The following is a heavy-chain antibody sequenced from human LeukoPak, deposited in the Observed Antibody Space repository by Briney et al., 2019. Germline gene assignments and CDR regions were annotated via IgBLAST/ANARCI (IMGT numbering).Heavy chain of an antibody. CDR2: IYTTGST. V-gene: IGHV4-4*07. D-gene: IGHD3-10*01. Sequence: SETLSLTCTVSGGSISDYYWSWIRQPAGKGLEWIGRIYTTGSTDYNPSLKSRVTMSVDTSKNQFSLKLSSVTAADSAVYYCAKFSSIRGADDVWGLGTAVTVS. CDR3: AKFSSIRGADDV. CDR1: GGSISDYY. J-gene: IGHJ6*02.